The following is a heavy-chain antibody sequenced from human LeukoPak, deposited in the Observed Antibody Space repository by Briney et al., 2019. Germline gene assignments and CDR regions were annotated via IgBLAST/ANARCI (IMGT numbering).Heavy chain of an antibody. D-gene: IGHD1-26*01. CDR3: ARSGSYANDAFHI. CDR1: GGSISSYH. V-gene: IGHV4-4*07. Sequence: SETLSLTCTVSGGSISSYHWSWIRQPAGKGLEWIGRLYTSGGTNYNPSLKSRVSMSVDTSKSQFSLELNSVTAADTAVYYCARSGSYANDAFHIWGQGAMVTVSS. J-gene: IGHJ3*02. CDR2: LYTSGGT.